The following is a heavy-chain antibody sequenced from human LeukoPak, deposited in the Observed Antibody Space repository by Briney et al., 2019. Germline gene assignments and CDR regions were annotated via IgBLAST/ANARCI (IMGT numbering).Heavy chain of an antibody. V-gene: IGHV1-8*01. J-gene: IGHJ5*02. D-gene: IGHD2-2*01. Sequence: GASVKVSCKASGYTFTSYDINWVRQATGQGLEWMGWMNPNSGNTGYAQKFQGRVTMTKNTSITTAYMELSSLRSEDTAVYYCATPGPAPINNWFETWGQGTLVTVSS. CDR2: MNPNSGNT. CDR3: ATPGPAPINNWFET. CDR1: GYTFTSYD.